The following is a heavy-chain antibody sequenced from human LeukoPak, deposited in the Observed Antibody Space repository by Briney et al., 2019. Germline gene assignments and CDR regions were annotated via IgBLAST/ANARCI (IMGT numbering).Heavy chain of an antibody. CDR2: ISSSSSYI. CDR3: AKSWGSTRPYYNYMDV. V-gene: IGHV3-21*04. D-gene: IGHD1-26*01. CDR1: GFTFSSYS. J-gene: IGHJ6*03. Sequence: PGGSLRLSCAASGFTFSSYSMNWVRQAPGKGLEWVSSISSSSSYIYYADSVKGRFTISRDNSKNTLSLQMNGLRPEDTAVYYCAKSWGSTRPYYNYMDVWGKGTTVTVSS.